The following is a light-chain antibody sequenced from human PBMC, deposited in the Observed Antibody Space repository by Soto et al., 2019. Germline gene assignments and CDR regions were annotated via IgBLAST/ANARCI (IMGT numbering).Light chain of an antibody. CDR1: SPNIGAGSP. CDR2: ATN. CDR3: QSYDKSLSGWV. J-gene: IGLJ2*01. Sequence: QAVVTQPPSVSGAPGQTVTISCPGSSPNIGAGSPVHWYVQLPGTAPRLLIYATNNRPSGVPDRFSGSKSGTSASLVITGLQAEDEADYYCQSYDKSLSGWVFGGGTQLTVL. V-gene: IGLV1-40*01.